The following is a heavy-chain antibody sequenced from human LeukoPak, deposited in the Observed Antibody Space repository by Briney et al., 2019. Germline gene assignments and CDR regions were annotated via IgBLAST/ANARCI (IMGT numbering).Heavy chain of an antibody. J-gene: IGHJ6*03. V-gene: IGHV3-23*01. Sequence: PGGSLRLSCAASGFNYAMTWVRQTPGKGLEWVSTISGSGGNTFSADSVKGRFTISRDNSKNTLFLQMNSLRAEDTAVYYCANNIRQVGNYYYYMDVWGKGTTVTVSS. CDR1: GFNYA. D-gene: IGHD1-26*01. CDR2: ISGSGGNT. CDR3: ANNIRQVGNYYYYMDV.